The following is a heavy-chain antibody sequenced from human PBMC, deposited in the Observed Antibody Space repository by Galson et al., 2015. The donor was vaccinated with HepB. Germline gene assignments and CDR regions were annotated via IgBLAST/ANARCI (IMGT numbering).Heavy chain of an antibody. V-gene: IGHV3-49*04. D-gene: IGHD6-13*01. CDR2: IRSKAYGGTT. CDR1: GFTFGDYA. Sequence: SLRLSCAASGFTFGDYAMSWVRQAPGKGLEWVGFIRSKAYGGTTEYAASVKGRFTISRDDSKSIAYLQMNSLKTEDTAVYYCTRARAAAGTFGVVYFDYWGQGTLVTVSS. CDR3: TRARAAAGTFGVVYFDY. J-gene: IGHJ4*02.